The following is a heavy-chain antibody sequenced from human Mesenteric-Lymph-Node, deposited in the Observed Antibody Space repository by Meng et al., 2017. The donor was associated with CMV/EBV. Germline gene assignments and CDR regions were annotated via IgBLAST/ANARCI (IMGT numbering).Heavy chain of an antibody. CDR2: INAYTGAT. D-gene: IGHD6-13*01. J-gene: IGHJ4*02. V-gene: IGHV1-2*02. CDR1: GYMFTAFS. CDR3: AREGNRGYSSSSLDY. Sequence: ASVKVSCKASGYMFTAFSMHWVRQAPGQGLEWMGWINAYTGATNYAPKFQGRVTMTRDMSMSTAYVDLTSLRYDDTAVYYCAREGNRGYSSSSLDYWGQGTLVTVSS.